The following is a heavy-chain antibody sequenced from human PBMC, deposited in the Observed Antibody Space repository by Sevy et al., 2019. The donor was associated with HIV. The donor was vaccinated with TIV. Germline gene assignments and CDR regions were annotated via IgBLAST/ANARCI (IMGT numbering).Heavy chain of an antibody. V-gene: IGHV3-33*01. CDR1: GLTPSTYG. CDR2: IGYDGNNK. Sequence: GGSLRLSCAASGLTPSTYGIHWVRQAPGKGLEWVAVIGYDGNNKFYADSVKGRFTISRDHSKNTVFLQMDSLRAEDTAVYYCARDPRIYGDYLLAYFDYWGLGTLVTVSS. J-gene: IGHJ4*02. D-gene: IGHD4-17*01. CDR3: ARDPRIYGDYLLAYFDY.